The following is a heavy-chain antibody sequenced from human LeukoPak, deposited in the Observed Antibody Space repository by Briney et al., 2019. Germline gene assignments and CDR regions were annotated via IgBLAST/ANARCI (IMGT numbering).Heavy chain of an antibody. V-gene: IGHV4-31*03. CDR3: AREGCSSTSCYLPFDP. CDR2: IHYSGST. D-gene: IGHD2-2*01. J-gene: IGHJ5*02. CDR1: GGSISSGGYY. Sequence: SQTLSLTCTVSGGSISSGGYYWSWIRQHPGKDLKWIGYIHYSGSTYYNPSLKSRVIISVDTSKNQFSLKLSSVTAADTAVYYCAREGCSSTSCYLPFDPWGQGTLVIVSS.